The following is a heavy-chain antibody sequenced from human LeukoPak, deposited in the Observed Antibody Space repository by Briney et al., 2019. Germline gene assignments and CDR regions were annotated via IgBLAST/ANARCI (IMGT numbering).Heavy chain of an antibody. J-gene: IGHJ6*02. CDR1: GGTFSSYA. CDR2: IIPIFGTA. Sequence: SVKVSCKASGGTFSSYAISWVRQAPGQGLEWMRGIIPIFGTANYAQKFQGRVTITADESTSTAYMELSSLRSEDTAVYYCARGVLVVPAAPYYYYGIDVWGQGTTVTVSS. V-gene: IGHV1-69*13. D-gene: IGHD2-2*01. CDR3: ARGVLVVPAAPYYYYGIDV.